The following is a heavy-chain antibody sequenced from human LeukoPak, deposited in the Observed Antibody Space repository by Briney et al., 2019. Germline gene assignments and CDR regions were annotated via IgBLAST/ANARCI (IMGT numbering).Heavy chain of an antibody. D-gene: IGHD5-18*01. J-gene: IGHJ5*02. Sequence: GGSLRLSCAASGFTFSSYGMHWVRQAPGKGLEWGAGIWYDGSNKDYADSVKGRFTISRDKSKNTLYLQMNSLRAEDTAVYYCAIGGYSYGDGDWFDPWGQGTLVTVSS. CDR3: AIGGYSYGDGDWFDP. CDR2: IWYDGSNK. CDR1: GFTFSSYG. V-gene: IGHV3-33*01.